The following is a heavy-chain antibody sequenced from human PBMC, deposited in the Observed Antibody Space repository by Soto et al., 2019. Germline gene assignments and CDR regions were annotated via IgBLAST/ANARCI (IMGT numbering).Heavy chain of an antibody. CDR3: ARGFGSDWYYFDS. CDR2: TYSSGST. D-gene: IGHD2-15*01. Sequence: PSETLSLTCTVSGASISTYYWSWIRQTAEKRLEWIGRTYSSGSTIYSPSLKSRVTMSLDTSKNRFSLKLTSVTAADTAVYYCARGFGSDWYYFDSWGQGILVTVSS. J-gene: IGHJ4*02. CDR1: GASISTYY. V-gene: IGHV4-4*07.